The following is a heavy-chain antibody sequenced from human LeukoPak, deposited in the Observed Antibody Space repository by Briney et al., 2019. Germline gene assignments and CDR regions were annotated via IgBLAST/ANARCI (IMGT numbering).Heavy chain of an antibody. CDR3: ARDYYDSSGPHDAFDI. Sequence: GGSLRLSCAASGFTFDDYGMSWVRQAPGKGLEWVSGINWNGGSTGYADSEKGRFTISRDNAKNSLYLQMNSLRAEDTALYYCARDYYDSSGPHDAFDIWGQGTMVTVSS. D-gene: IGHD3-22*01. CDR1: GFTFDDYG. J-gene: IGHJ3*02. CDR2: INWNGGST. V-gene: IGHV3-20*04.